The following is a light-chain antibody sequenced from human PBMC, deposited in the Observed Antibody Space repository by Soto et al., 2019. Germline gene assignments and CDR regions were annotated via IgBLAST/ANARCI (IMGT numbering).Light chain of an antibody. CDR2: KVT. CDR3: ISYTSSGTLV. Sequence: QSALTQPASVSGSPGQSLTISCTGTSSDVGGYNYVSWYQQHPGKPPKLVIHKVTNRPSGVSNRFSGSKSDSTASLTISGLQAEDEADYYCISYTSSGTLVFGGGTKLTVL. V-gene: IGLV2-14*01. J-gene: IGLJ2*01. CDR1: SSDVGGYNY.